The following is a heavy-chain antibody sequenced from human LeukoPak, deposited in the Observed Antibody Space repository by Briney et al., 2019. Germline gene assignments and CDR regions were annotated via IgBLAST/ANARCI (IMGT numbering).Heavy chain of an antibody. Sequence: EASVKVSCKTSGYTFTTYGVSWVRQAPGQALEWMGWVSGYTANRNYAERFQGRVTMTTDTSTSTVYLELTSLRSDDTAVYYCARGEVSASLYYFDFWGQGTLVTVS. CDR3: ARGEVSASLYYFDF. J-gene: IGHJ4*02. CDR1: GYTFTTYG. V-gene: IGHV1-18*01. D-gene: IGHD2-2*01. CDR2: VSGYTANR.